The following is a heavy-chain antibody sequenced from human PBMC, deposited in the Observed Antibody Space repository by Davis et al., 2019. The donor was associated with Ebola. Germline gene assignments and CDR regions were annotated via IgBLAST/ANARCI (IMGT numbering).Heavy chain of an antibody. CDR1: GGSISSGGYS. Sequence: MPSETLSLTCAVSGGSISSGGYSWSWIRQPPGKGLEWIGDISHSGHTYYNPSLRSRLAISVDTSKNHFSLKLSSVTAADTAVYYCAGANWGTDFDYWGQGTLVTVSS. V-gene: IGHV4-30-2*01. CDR3: AGANWGTDFDY. J-gene: IGHJ4*02. CDR2: ISHSGHT. D-gene: IGHD7-27*01.